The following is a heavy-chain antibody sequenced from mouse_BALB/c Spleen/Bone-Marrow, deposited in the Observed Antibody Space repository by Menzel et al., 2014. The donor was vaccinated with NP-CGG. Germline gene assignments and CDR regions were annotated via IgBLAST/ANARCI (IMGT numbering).Heavy chain of an antibody. V-gene: IGHV4-1*02. CDR2: INPDSSTI. J-gene: IGHJ3*01. Sequence: CTASGVDFSRYWMSWVRQAPGKGLEWIGEINPDSSTINYTPSRKDKLIISRDNAKNTLYLQMSKVRSEDTALYYCARLSYYGRFAYWGQGTLVTVSP. D-gene: IGHD1-1*01. CDR1: GVDFSRYW. CDR3: ARLSYYGRFAY.